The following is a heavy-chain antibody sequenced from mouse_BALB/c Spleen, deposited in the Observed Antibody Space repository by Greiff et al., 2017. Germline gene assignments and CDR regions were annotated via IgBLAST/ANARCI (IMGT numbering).Heavy chain of an antibody. V-gene: IGHV2-6-7*01. D-gene: IGHD2-10*02. CDR1: GFSLTGYG. Sequence: ESGPGLVAPSQSLSITCTVSGFSLTGYGVNWVRQPPGKGLEWLGMIWGDGSTDYNSALKSRLSISKDNSKSQVFLKMNSLQTDDTARYYCARDGGYGNYGNAMDYWGQGTSVTVSS. J-gene: IGHJ4*01. CDR3: ARDGGYGNYGNAMDY. CDR2: IWGDGST.